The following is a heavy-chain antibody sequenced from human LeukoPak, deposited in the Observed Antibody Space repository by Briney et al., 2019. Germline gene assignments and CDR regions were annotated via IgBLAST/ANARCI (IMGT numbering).Heavy chain of an antibody. J-gene: IGHJ4*02. Sequence: ASVNVSCKASGGTFSSYAISWVRQAPGQGLEWMGGIIPIFGTANYAQKFQGRVTITADESTSTAYMELSGLRSEDTAVYYCASIYCSSTSCYRGYFDYWGQGTLVTVSS. CDR3: ASIYCSSTSCYRGYFDY. V-gene: IGHV1-69*13. CDR2: IIPIFGTA. CDR1: GGTFSSYA. D-gene: IGHD2-2*02.